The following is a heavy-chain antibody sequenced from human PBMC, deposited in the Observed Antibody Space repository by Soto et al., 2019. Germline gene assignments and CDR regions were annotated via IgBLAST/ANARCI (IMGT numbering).Heavy chain of an antibody. J-gene: IGHJ4*02. CDR1: GFIFNNAW. V-gene: IGHV3-15*01. Sequence: PGGSLRLSCAASGFIFNNAWMSWVRQAPGKGLEWVGRIKSKTDGGTTDYAAPVKGRFTISRDDSGNTLFPQMNSLKSEDTAMYYCTTDGGWMYHYGIGGYPRWLYWGQGALVTVSS. CDR2: IKSKTDGGTT. D-gene: IGHD3-10*01. CDR3: TTDGGWMYHYGIGGYPRWLY.